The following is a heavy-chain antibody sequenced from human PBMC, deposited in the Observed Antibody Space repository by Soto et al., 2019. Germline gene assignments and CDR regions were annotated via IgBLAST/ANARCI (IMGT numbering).Heavy chain of an antibody. CDR2: IIPIFGTA. D-gene: IGHD2-15*01. CDR3: ASQVCSGGSCYSSRLYYYYYGMDV. V-gene: IGHV1-69*01. CDR1: GGTFSSYA. Sequence: QVQLVQSGAEVKKPGSSVKVSCKASGGTFSSYAISWVRQAPGQGLEWMGGIIPIFGTANYAQKFQGRVTITADESTSTAYMELSSLRSEDTAVYYCASQVCSGGSCYSSRLYYYYYGMDVWGQGTTVTVS. J-gene: IGHJ6*02.